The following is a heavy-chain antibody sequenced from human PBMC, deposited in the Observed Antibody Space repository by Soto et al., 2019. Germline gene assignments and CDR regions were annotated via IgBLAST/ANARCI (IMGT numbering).Heavy chain of an antibody. D-gene: IGHD4-17*01. V-gene: IGHV3-23*01. CDR1: GFTFSKYA. Sequence: EVQLLESGGGLVQPGGSLRLSCAASGFTFSKYAMSWVRQAPGKGLEWVSGISGSGGSTFYADSVKGRFTISRDNSKNTLSVQMNGLRAEDTAIYYCARSGDSPSRSIWSPVTTSGFAFDMWGQGTMVTVSS. CDR3: ARSGDSPSRSIWSPVTTSGFAFDM. CDR2: ISGSGGST. J-gene: IGHJ3*02.